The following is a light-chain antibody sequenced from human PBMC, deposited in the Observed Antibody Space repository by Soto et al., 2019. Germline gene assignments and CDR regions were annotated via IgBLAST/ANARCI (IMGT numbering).Light chain of an antibody. CDR3: QQYNNWPRT. Sequence: EIVMTQSPATLSVSPGERATLSCRASQSVSSNLAWYQQKPGQAPRLLIYGASTRATGIPARFSGSGSGTEFTLTISSLXSXDFAVYYCQQYNNWPRTFGQGTKLEIK. CDR1: QSVSSN. J-gene: IGKJ2*02. V-gene: IGKV3-15*01. CDR2: GAS.